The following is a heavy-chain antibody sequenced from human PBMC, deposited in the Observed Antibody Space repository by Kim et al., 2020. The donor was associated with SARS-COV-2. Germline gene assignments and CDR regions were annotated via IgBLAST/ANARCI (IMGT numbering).Heavy chain of an antibody. V-gene: IGHV3-49*04. CDR2: IRSKAYGGTT. D-gene: IGHD6-13*01. CDR1: GFTFGDYA. J-gene: IGHJ4*02. Sequence: GGSLRLSCTASGFTFGDYAMSWVRQAPGKGLEWVGFIRSKAYGGTTEYAASVKGRFTISRDDSKSIAYLQMNSLKTEDTAVYYCTGYSSNYWGQGTLVTVSS. CDR3: TGYSSNY.